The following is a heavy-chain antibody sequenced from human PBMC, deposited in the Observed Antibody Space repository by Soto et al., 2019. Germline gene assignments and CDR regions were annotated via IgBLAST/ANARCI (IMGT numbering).Heavy chain of an antibody. CDR1: DGSIDSGSYY. CDR2: IHYSGSI. D-gene: IGHD1-26*01. V-gene: IGHV4-31*03. CDR3: TRGLDRAKLGY. Sequence: QVQLQESGPGLVKPSQTLSLTCTVSDGSIDSGSYYRSWVRQYPGKGLEWIGSIHYSGSIYYSPSLRSRLTMSADTSKNQLPLKLSSVTVADTAVYYCTRGLDRAKLGYWGQGIQVIVSS. J-gene: IGHJ4*02.